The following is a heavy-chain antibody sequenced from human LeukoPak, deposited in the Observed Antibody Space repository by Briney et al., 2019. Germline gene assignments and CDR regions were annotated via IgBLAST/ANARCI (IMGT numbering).Heavy chain of an antibody. Sequence: PSETLSLTCTVSGGSISSDFNYWGWIRQPPGKGLEWIGSRYSSGSTYYNPSLKSRVTISADTSKNQFPLKLSSVTAADTAVYYCARRRWQRGPDVVNPFDYWGQGTLVTVSS. J-gene: IGHJ4*02. CDR1: GGSISSDFNY. D-gene: IGHD5-12*01. CDR3: ARRRWQRGPDVVNPFDY. CDR2: RYSSGST. V-gene: IGHV4-39*01.